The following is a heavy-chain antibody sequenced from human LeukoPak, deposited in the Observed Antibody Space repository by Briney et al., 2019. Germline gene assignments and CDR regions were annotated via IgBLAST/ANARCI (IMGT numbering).Heavy chain of an antibody. CDR3: ARERYSSSSWGAFDI. CDR2: IIPILGIA. CDR1: GYTFTSYG. Sequence: SVKVSCKASGYTFTSYGISWVRQAPGQGLEWMGRIIPILGIANYAQKFQGRVTITADKSTSTAYMELSSLRSEDTAVYYCARERYSSSSWGAFDIWGQGTMVTVSS. J-gene: IGHJ3*02. D-gene: IGHD6-6*01. V-gene: IGHV1-69*04.